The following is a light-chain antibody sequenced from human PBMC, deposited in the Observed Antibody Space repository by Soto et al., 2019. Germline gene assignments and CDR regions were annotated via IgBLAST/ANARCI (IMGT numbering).Light chain of an antibody. V-gene: IGKV3-15*01. Sequence: EILMTQSPATLSVSPGESAPVSCRASHRVSSYLAWYQQKPGQAPRLLIYGVSTRANGVPARFSGSGSGTVFTLTISSLQSEDFAVYYCQQYNNWPLTFGGGTKVDIK. CDR1: HRVSSY. CDR2: GVS. J-gene: IGKJ4*01. CDR3: QQYNNWPLT.